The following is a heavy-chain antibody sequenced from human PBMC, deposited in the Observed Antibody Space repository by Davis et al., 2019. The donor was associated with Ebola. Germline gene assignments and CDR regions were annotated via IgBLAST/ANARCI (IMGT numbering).Heavy chain of an antibody. CDR3: ARDFVPAAIRGTAFDI. CDR1: GFTFSSYS. D-gene: IGHD2-2*01. Sequence: PGGSLRLSCAASGFTFSSYSMNWVRQAPGKGLEWVSYISSSSGTIYSADSVKGRFTIYRDNAKNSLYLQMNSLRDEDTAVYYCARDFVPAAIRGTAFDIWGQGTMVTVSS. V-gene: IGHV3-48*02. J-gene: IGHJ3*02. CDR2: ISSSSGTI.